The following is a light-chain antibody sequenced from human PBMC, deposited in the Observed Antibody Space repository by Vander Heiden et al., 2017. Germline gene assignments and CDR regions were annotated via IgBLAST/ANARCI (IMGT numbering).Light chain of an antibody. J-gene: IGKJ3*01. Sequence: IQMTHSPTSLSASVGDRVTIYCRASQDVTNYLSWYQQKPGKAPKLLVSAASTLQSGVPSRFRGSGSGTDFTLTITGLQPDDFATYYCQQSFKTPFIFGPGTKVDVK. CDR3: QQSFKTPFI. CDR1: QDVTNY. V-gene: IGKV1-39*01. CDR2: AAS.